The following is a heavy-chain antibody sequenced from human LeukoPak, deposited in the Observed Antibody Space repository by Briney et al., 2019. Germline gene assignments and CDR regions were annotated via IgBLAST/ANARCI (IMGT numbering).Heavy chain of an antibody. CDR2: ISYDGSNK. J-gene: IGHJ6*02. D-gene: IGHD2-21*02. V-gene: IGHV3-30-3*01. Sequence: TGGSLRLSCAASGFTFSSYAVHWVRQAPGKGLEWVAVISYDGSNKCYADSVKGRFTISRDNSKNTLYLQMNSLRAEDTAVYYCARESGDDGMDVWGQGTTVTVSS. CDR3: ARESGDDGMDV. CDR1: GFTFSSYA.